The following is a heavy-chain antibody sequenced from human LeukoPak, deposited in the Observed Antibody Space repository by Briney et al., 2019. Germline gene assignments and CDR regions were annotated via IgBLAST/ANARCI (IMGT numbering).Heavy chain of an antibody. CDR3: AKSNGYGLVDI. D-gene: IGHD3-10*01. Sequence: SETLSLTCAVYGGSFSGYYWSWIRQPPGKVLEWIGEINHSGSTNYNPSLKSRVTISVDTSKNQFSLKLSSVTAADTAVYYCAKSNGYGLVDIWGQGTMVTVSS. CDR1: GGSFSGYY. J-gene: IGHJ3*02. CDR2: INHSGST. V-gene: IGHV4-34*01.